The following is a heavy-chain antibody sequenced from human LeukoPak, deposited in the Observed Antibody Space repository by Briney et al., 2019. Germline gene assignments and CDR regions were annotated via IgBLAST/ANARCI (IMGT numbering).Heavy chain of an antibody. Sequence: ASVKVSCKAPGYTFTSYGISWVRQAPGQGLEWMGWISAYNGNTNYAQKLQGRVTMTTDTSTSTAYMELRSLRSDDTAVYYCARDANPYYYGSGSYRAFDYWGQGTLVTVSS. CDR2: ISAYNGNT. D-gene: IGHD3-10*01. V-gene: IGHV1-18*04. J-gene: IGHJ4*02. CDR1: GYTFTSYG. CDR3: ARDANPYYYGSGSYRAFDY.